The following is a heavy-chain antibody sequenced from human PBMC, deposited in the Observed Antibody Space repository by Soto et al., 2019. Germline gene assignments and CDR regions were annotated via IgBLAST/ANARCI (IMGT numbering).Heavy chain of an antibody. J-gene: IGHJ4*02. D-gene: IGHD2-2*01. CDR3: AKTGYCSSVSCPTFDY. Sequence: GGSLRLSCAASGFPFNIFAMNWVRQAPGKGLEWVSLISGGAYSILYADSVKGRFTVSRDNSKNTLYLQMNSLTAEDTAVYYCAKTGYCSSVSCPTFDYWGQGILVTVSS. CDR1: GFPFNIFA. V-gene: IGHV3-23*01. CDR2: ISGGAYSI.